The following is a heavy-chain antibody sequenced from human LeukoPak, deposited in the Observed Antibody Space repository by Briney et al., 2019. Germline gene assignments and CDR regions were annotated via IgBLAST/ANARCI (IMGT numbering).Heavy chain of an antibody. D-gene: IGHD1-26*01. J-gene: IGHJ4*02. V-gene: IGHV3-23*01. CDR3: AKGREAYSGSYTPFDS. CDR2: ISGSGTNT. CDR1: GFTLNTYA. Sequence: GGSLRLSGAASGFTLNTYAMSWVRQAPGKGLECVSTISGSGTNTYYTDSVKGRFTISRDGSKNTLYLQMNSLRAEDTAVYYCAKGREAYSGSYTPFDSWGQGTLVTVSS.